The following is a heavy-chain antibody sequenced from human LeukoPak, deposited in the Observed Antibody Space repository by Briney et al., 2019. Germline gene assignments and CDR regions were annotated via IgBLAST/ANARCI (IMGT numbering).Heavy chain of an antibody. CDR2: IYTSGST. CDR1: GGSISSYY. CDR3: ARDSGSSPWGAFDI. Sequence: SETLSLTCTVSGGSISSYYWSWIRQPAGKGLEWIGRIYTSGSTNYNPSLKSRVTMSVDTSKNQFSLKLSSVTAADTAVYYCARDSGSSPWGAFDIWGQGTMVTVSS. V-gene: IGHV4-4*07. D-gene: IGHD6-6*01. J-gene: IGHJ3*02.